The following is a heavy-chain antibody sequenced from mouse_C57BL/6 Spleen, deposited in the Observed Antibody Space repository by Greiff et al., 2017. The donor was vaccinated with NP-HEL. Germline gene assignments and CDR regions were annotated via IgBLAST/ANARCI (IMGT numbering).Heavy chain of an antibody. CDR2: ISYSGST. CDR1: GYSITSGYD. CDR3: ARAGSGYWFAY. J-gene: IGHJ3*01. D-gene: IGHD3-2*02. Sequence: EVQLQQSGPGMVKPSQSLSLTCTVTGYSITSGYDWHWIRHFPGNKLEWMGYISYSGSTNYNPSLNSRISITHDTSKNHFFLKLNSVTTEDTATYYWARAGSGYWFAYWGQGTLVTVSA. V-gene: IGHV3-1*01.